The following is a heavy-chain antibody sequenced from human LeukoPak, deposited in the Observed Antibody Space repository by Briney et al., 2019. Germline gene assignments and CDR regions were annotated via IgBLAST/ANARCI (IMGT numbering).Heavy chain of an antibody. Sequence: ASVKVSCKVSGYTLTELSMHWVRQAPGKGLEWMGGFDPEDGETIYAQKFQGRVTMTEGTSTDTAYMELSSLRSEDTAVYYCATGPYGPRGSVWFDPWGQGTLVTVSS. J-gene: IGHJ5*02. V-gene: IGHV1-24*01. CDR3: ATGPYGPRGSVWFDP. D-gene: IGHD4-17*01. CDR1: GYTLTELS. CDR2: FDPEDGET.